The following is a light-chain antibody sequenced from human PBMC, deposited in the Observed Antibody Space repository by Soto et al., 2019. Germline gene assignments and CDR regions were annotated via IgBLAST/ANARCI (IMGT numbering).Light chain of an antibody. V-gene: IGLV1-40*01. Sequence: QAVVTQPPSVSGAPGQRVTMSCTGSSSNIGAGYDVHWYQQLPGTAPKLLIYGNSNRPSGVPDRFSGSKSGTSASLAITGLQAEDEADYYCQSYDSSLSAVVFGGGPKLTVL. J-gene: IGLJ2*01. CDR1: SSNIGAGYD. CDR2: GNS. CDR3: QSYDSSLSAVV.